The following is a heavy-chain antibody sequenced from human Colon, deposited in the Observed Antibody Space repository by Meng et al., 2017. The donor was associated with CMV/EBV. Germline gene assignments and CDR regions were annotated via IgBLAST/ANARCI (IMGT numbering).Heavy chain of an antibody. J-gene: IGHJ4*02. CDR3: VKHSSDWSLDS. CDR1: GYTYTDYQ. V-gene: IGHV1-18*01. CDR2: IHPSGHP. D-gene: IGHD6-19*01. Sequence: QVQLVQSGAEVKKPGASVKVSCKASGYTYTDYQTDWVRQAPGQGLEWMGWIHPSGHPTYAQKFQGRVTMTIDTSTTTASMELRSLRSDDSALYYCVKHSSDWSLDSRGPGTMVTVSS.